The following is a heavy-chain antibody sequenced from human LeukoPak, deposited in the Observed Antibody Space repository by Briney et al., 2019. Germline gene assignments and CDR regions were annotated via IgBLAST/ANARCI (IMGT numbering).Heavy chain of an antibody. CDR1: GYTFTSYD. V-gene: IGHV1-8*01. CDR3: ASRLLGYCSSTSGRYGEWFDP. Sequence: ASVKVSCKASGYTFTSYDINWVRQATGQGLEWMGWMNPNSGNTGYAQKFQGRVTMTRNTSISTAYMELSSLRSEDTAVYYCASRLLGYCSSTSGRYGEWFDPWGQGTLVTVSS. CDR2: MNPNSGNT. D-gene: IGHD2-2*01. J-gene: IGHJ5*02.